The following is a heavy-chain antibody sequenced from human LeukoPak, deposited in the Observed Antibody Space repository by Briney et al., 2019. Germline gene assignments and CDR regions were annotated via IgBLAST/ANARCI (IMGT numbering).Heavy chain of an antibody. Sequence: SETLSLACTVSSGSISSYYCSWIRPSPGRGLEWIGYIYYSGRTNYNPSLQSRVTMSVDTSKNQFSLKLYSVTAADTAVYYCARDHLDDDGAFDIWGQGTMVTVSS. D-gene: IGHD3-3*01. CDR2: IYYSGRT. J-gene: IGHJ3*02. V-gene: IGHV4-59*01. CDR1: SGSISSYY. CDR3: ARDHLDDDGAFDI.